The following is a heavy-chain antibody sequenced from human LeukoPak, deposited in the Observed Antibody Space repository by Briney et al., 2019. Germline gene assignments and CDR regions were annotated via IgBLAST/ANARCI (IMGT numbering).Heavy chain of an antibody. CDR2: ISSRSSYI. CDR1: GFTFSSYS. J-gene: IGHJ4*02. CDR3: AREGTGTNTLDY. D-gene: IGHD1-7*01. V-gene: IGHV3-21*01. Sequence: GGSLRLSCAASGFTFSSYSMNWVRQAPGKGLEWVSSISSRSSYIYYADSVKGRFALSRDNAKNSLYLQMNSLRAEDTAVYYCAREGTGTNTLDYWGQGTLVTVSS.